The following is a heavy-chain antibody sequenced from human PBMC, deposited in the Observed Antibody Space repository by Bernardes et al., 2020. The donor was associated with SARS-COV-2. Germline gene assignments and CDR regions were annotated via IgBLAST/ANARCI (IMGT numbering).Heavy chain of an antibody. Sequence: SETLSLTCTVSGGSISSGGYYWSWIRQHPGKGLEWIGYIYYSGSTYYNPSLKSRVTISVDTSKNQFSLKLSSVTAADTAVYYCARGEWLRGALDYWGQGTLVTVSS. CDR3: ARGEWLRGALDY. D-gene: IGHD5-12*01. V-gene: IGHV4-31*03. J-gene: IGHJ4*02. CDR2: IYYSGST. CDR1: GGSISSGGYY.